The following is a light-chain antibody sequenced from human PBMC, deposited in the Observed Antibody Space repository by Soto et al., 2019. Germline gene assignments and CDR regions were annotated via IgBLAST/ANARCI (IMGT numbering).Light chain of an antibody. CDR3: QRSYSTPFT. CDR1: QRISSY. V-gene: IGKV1-39*01. CDR2: AAS. J-gene: IGKJ3*01. Sequence: DIQMTQSPSSLSASVGDRVTITCRASQRISSYLQWCQQKPGKAPKLLIYAASSLQSGVPSRFSVSGTGTDSALTISSLQPEDLPTYYCQRSYSTPFTFGPGTKVDIK.